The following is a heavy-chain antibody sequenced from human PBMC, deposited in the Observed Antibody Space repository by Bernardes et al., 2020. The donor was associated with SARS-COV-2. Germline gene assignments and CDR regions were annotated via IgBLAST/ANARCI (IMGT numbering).Heavy chain of an antibody. D-gene: IGHD3-22*01. Sequence: SETLSLTCTVSGGSISSGDYYWSWIRQPPGKGLEWIGYIYYSGSTYYNPSLKSRVTISVDTSKNQFSLKLSSVTAADTAVYYCARAHNSYYYDSSGYYLSDAFDIWGQGTMVTVSS. CDR1: GGSISSGDYY. CDR2: IYYSGST. J-gene: IGHJ3*02. CDR3: ARAHNSYYYDSSGYYLSDAFDI. V-gene: IGHV4-30-4*01.